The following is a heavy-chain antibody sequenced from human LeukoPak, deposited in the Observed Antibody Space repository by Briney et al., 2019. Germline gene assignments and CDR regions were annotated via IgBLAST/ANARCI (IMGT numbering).Heavy chain of an antibody. J-gene: IGHJ6*02. D-gene: IGHD3-22*01. CDR1: GGSFSGYY. V-gene: IGHV4-59*01. CDR3: ARDPHYYDTGYYGMDV. CDR2: IYYSGST. Sequence: SETLSLTCAVYGGSFSGYYWSWIRQPPGKGLEWIGYIYYSGSTNYNPSLKSRVTISVDTSKNQFSLKLSSVTAADTAVYYCARDPHYYDTGYYGMDVWGQGTTVTVSS.